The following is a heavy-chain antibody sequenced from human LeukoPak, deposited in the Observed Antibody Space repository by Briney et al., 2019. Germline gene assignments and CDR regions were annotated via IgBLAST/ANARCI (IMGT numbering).Heavy chain of an antibody. CDR3: TRARGSYSHDY. J-gene: IGHJ4*02. CDR2: ISQDGSEK. V-gene: IGHV3-7*01. D-gene: IGHD1-26*01. CDR1: GFTFSNYW. Sequence: GGSLRLSCAVSGFTFSNYWMSWVRQAPGKGLEWVANISQDGSEKHYVDSVKGRSTISRDNAKNSLYLQMISLRAEDTAVYYCTRARGSYSHDYWGQGTLVTISS.